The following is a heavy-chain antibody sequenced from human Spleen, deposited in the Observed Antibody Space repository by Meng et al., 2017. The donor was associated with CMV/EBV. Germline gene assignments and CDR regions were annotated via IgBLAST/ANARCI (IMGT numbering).Heavy chain of an antibody. CDR3: ARQGCTSTSCYTDYYHGMDV. CDR1: GYSFTSHW. J-gene: IGHJ6*02. CDR2: IYPGDSDT. Sequence: KVSCKGSGYSFTSHWIAWVRQMPGKGLEWMGIIYPGDSDTRYSPSFQGQVTIPADKSISTAYLQWSSLKASDTAMYYCARQGCTSTSCYTDYYHGMDVWGQGTTVTVSS. D-gene: IGHD2-2*02. V-gene: IGHV5-51*01.